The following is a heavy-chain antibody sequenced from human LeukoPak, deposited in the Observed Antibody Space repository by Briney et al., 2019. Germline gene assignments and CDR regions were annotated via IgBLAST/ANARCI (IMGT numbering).Heavy chain of an antibody. CDR1: GYTFTSYY. CDR2: INPSGGST. V-gene: IGHV1-46*01. D-gene: IGHD3-10*01. J-gene: IGHJ4*02. CDR3: ARDYRAYGSGSYQPFDY. Sequence: ASVKVSCKASGYTFTSYYMHWVRQAPGQGLEWMGIINPSGGSTSYAQKLQGRVTMTTDTSTSTAYMGLRSLRSDDTAVYYCARDYRAYGSGSYQPFDYWGQGTLVTVSS.